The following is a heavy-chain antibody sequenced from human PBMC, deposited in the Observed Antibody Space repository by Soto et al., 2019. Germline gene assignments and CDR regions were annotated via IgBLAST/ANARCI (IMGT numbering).Heavy chain of an antibody. V-gene: IGHV4-31*03. J-gene: IGHJ4*02. CDR1: GGPISSGGYS. D-gene: IGHD1-26*01. CDR3: AREGSSGSYYFDS. CDR2: IYYSGST. Sequence: SETLSLTCTVSGGPISSGGYSWNWIRQHPGKGLEWIGYIYYSGSTYYNPSLESRLTISVDTPKNQFSLNLNSVTAADTAVYYCAREGSSGSYYFDSWGQGTLVTVSS.